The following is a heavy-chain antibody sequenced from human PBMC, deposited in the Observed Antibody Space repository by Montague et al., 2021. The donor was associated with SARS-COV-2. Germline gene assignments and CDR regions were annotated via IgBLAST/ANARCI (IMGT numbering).Heavy chain of an antibody. Sequence: SLRLSCAASGFIFSSYEMNWVRQAPGKGLEWVSYISNSGDTKYYADSVKGRFTISRDNAKNSQYLQMSSLRAEDTAVYYCARAGEDYYYDSSGFLYWGQGILVTVSS. J-gene: IGHJ4*02. CDR2: ISNSGDTK. CDR3: ARAGEDYYYDSSGFLY. V-gene: IGHV3-48*03. D-gene: IGHD3-22*01. CDR1: GFIFSSYE.